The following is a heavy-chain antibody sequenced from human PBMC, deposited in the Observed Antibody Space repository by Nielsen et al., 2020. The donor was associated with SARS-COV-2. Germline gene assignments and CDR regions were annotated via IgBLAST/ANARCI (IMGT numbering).Heavy chain of an antibody. D-gene: IGHD3-10*01. CDR3: AKLYTRRGSLWFGEPVAFDY. J-gene: IGHJ4*02. CDR1: GFTFSSYA. CDR2: ISGSGGST. V-gene: IGHV3-23*01. Sequence: GESLKISCAASGFTFSSYAMSWVRQAPGKGLEWVSAISGSGGSTYYADSVKGRFTISRDNSKNTLYLQMNSLRAEDTAVYYCAKLYTRRGSLWFGEPVAFDYWGQGTLVTVSS.